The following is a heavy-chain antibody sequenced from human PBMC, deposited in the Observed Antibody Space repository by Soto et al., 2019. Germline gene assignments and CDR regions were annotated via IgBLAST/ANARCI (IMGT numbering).Heavy chain of an antibody. CDR1: GYTFTSYG. CDR2: ISAYNANI. D-gene: IGHD1-26*01. CDR3: ARDRLGATGDY. Sequence: ASVKVSCKASGYTFTSYGISWVRQTPGQGLEWMGWISAYNANINYAQKLQGRVTMTTDTSTNTAYMELRSLRSDATAVYFCARDRLGATGDYWGQGTLVTVSS. V-gene: IGHV1-18*01. J-gene: IGHJ4*02.